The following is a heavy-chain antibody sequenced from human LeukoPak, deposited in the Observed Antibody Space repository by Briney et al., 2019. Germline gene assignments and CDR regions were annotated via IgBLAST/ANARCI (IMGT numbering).Heavy chain of an antibody. CDR3: AKVGGRGKYFDAFDI. CDR2: ISGSGVST. V-gene: IGHV3-23*01. Sequence: HPGGSLRLSCAASGFTFTSYAMSWVRQAPGKGLERVSAISGSGVSTYYADSVKGRFTISRDNSKNTLYLQMNSLRAEDTAVYYCAKVGGRGKYFDAFDIWGQGTMLTVSS. J-gene: IGHJ3*02. D-gene: IGHD2/OR15-2a*01. CDR1: GFTFTSYA.